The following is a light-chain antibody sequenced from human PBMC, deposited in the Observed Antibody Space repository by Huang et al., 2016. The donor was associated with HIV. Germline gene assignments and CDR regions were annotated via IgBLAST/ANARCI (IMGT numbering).Light chain of an antibody. CDR2: DAS. Sequence: EIVLTQSPATLSLSPGERATLSCRASQSISSYLAWYQQKPGQAPRLLIYDASNRATGVPARFRGSGSGTDFTFTISRLEPEDFAVYYCQQRSNWPPEGTFGQGTKVEIK. V-gene: IGKV3-11*01. CDR1: QSISSY. J-gene: IGKJ1*01. CDR3: QQRSNWPPEGT.